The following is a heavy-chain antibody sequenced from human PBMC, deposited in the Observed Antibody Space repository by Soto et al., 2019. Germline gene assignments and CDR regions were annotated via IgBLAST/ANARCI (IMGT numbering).Heavy chain of an antibody. Sequence: QVQLVQSGAEVKKPGASVKVSCKASGYTFTSYGISWVRQAPGQGLEWMGWINAYNGNTNYAQKLQGRVTMTTDTSARTAYMERRSLRSDDTAVHYCASVRPPFDPWGQGTLVTVSS. CDR3: ASVRPPFDP. D-gene: IGHD3-10*02. V-gene: IGHV1-18*01. CDR1: GYTFTSYG. CDR2: INAYNGNT. J-gene: IGHJ5*02.